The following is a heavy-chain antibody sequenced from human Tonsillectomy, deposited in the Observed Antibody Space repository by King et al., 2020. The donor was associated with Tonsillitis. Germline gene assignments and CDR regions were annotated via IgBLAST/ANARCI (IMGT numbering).Heavy chain of an antibody. J-gene: IGHJ4*02. CDR2: VLNSGST. V-gene: IGHV4-31*03. Sequence: QLQESGPGLVKPSQTPSLTCTVSGGSISIGAYYWTWIRQHPGKGLEWIGYVLNSGSTDSNPSLKSRVTISMDTSKNHFSLDLSSVTAADTAVYYCARVLSGGGDYDYWGQGTLVTVSS. D-gene: IGHD2-15*01. CDR1: GGSISIGAYY. CDR3: ARVLSGGGDYDY.